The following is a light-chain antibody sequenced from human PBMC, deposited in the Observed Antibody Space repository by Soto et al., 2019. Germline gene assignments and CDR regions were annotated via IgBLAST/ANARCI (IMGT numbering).Light chain of an antibody. J-gene: IGKJ1*01. CDR3: QHYNSYSEA. V-gene: IGKV1-5*03. CDR1: QTINTW. CDR2: KAS. Sequence: DIQMTQPPSTLSASVGDRVTITVRSSQTINTWLAWYQQKPGKAPKLLIYKASTLKSGVPSRFSGSGSGTEFTLTISSLQPDDFATYYCQHYNSYSEAFGQGTKVDI.